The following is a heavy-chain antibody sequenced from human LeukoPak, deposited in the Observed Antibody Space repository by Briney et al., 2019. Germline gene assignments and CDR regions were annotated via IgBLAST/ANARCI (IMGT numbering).Heavy chain of an antibody. D-gene: IGHD3/OR15-3a*01. CDR2: MKSTRSGGTT. CDR1: GITFSDAW. J-gene: IGHJ6*02. V-gene: IGHV3-15*07. Sequence: GGPRRLSFEGSGITFSDAWMNWVRRAPGKGREWVGGMKSTRSGGTTKYGASVNGRLTISRDDSTNPLFMRMSSLQAEDTAMYYCAWDWTYYFDMAVWGQGTTVTVSS. CDR3: AWDWTYYFDMAV.